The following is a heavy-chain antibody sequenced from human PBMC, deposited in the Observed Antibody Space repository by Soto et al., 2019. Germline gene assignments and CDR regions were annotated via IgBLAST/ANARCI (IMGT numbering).Heavy chain of an antibody. CDR2: IYYSGST. Sequence: SETLSLTCTVFGDSFSRYYWSWIRQPPGKGLEWIGYIYYSGSTHYNPSLKSRVTISMDTSKNQFSLKLTSVTAADTAVYYCARDAYTSGFYFFDFWGQGTLVTVSS. D-gene: IGHD6-19*01. V-gene: IGHV4-59*01. J-gene: IGHJ4*02. CDR1: GDSFSRYY. CDR3: ARDAYTSGFYFFDF.